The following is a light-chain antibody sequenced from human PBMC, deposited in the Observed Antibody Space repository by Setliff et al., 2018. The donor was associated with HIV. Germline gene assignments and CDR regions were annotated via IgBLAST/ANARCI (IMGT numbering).Light chain of an antibody. Sequence: QSALAQPASVSGSPGQSITISCTGTSSDIGGYKYVSWYQQHPGKAPKLMIFDVTNRPSGVSSRFSGSKSGNTASLTISGLQAEDEADYYCSSYTNSITLYVFGSGTKVTVL. CDR2: DVT. CDR1: SSDIGGYKY. CDR3: SSYTNSITLYV. J-gene: IGLJ1*01. V-gene: IGLV2-14*03.